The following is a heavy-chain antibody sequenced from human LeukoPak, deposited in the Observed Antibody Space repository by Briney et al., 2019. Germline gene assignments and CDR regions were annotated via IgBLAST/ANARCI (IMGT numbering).Heavy chain of an antibody. V-gene: IGHV3-23*01. J-gene: IGHJ4*02. CDR3: AKVLAGAGTRPLGY. D-gene: IGHD1-26*01. CDR1: GFTFEKYA. CDR2: ISGSTGNT. Sequence: GGSLRLSCAASGFTFEKYAMSWVRQAPGKGLEWVSLISGSTGNTYYADSVQGRFTICRDNSKNTLFLQLNILRAEDTAVYYCAKVLAGAGTRPLGYWGQGTLVTVSS.